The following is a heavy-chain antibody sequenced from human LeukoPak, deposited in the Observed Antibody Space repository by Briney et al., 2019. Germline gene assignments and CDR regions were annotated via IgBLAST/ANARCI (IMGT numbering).Heavy chain of an antibody. Sequence: SETLSLTCTVSGGSISSSSYYWGWIRQPPGKGLEWIGSIYYSGSTYYNPSLKSRVTISVDTSKNQFSLKLSSVTAADTAVYYCARMGEEYSSSSGYYYYYMDVWGKGTTVTVSS. CDR3: ARMGEEYSSSSGYYYYYMDV. D-gene: IGHD6-6*01. V-gene: IGHV4-39*07. J-gene: IGHJ6*03. CDR2: IYYSGST. CDR1: GGSISSSSYY.